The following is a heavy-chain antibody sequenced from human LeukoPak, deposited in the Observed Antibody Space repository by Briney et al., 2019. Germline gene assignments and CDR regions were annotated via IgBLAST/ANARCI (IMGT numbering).Heavy chain of an antibody. D-gene: IGHD4-23*01. J-gene: IGHJ4*02. CDR3: ARTDRWLTPFDY. V-gene: IGHV4-38-2*02. Sequence: SETLSLTCTVSGYSISSGYYWSWIRQPPGKGLEWIGEINHSGSTNYNPSLKSRVTISVDTSKNQFSLKLSSVTAADTAVYYCARTDRWLTPFDYWGQGTLVTVSS. CDR1: GYSISSGYY. CDR2: INHSGST.